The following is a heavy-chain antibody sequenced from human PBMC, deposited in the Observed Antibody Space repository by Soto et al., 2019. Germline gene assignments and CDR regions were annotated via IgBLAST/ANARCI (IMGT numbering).Heavy chain of an antibody. J-gene: IGHJ3*01. CDR1: GYSFTSYW. Sequence: EVQLVQSGAEVKKPGESLKISCETSGYSFTSYWIGWVRQMPGKGLEWMGIIYPGDSDTRYSPSFQGQVTISADKSINTAYLQWSSLKASDTAMYYCAKPGLGHCSSPTCHPHWGQGTMVTVSS. D-gene: IGHD2-2*03. CDR2: IYPGDSDT. CDR3: AKPGLGHCSSPTCHPH. V-gene: IGHV5-51*03.